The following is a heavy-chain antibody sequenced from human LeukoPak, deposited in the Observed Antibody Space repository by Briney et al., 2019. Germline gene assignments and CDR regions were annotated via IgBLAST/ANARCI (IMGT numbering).Heavy chain of an antibody. V-gene: IGHV5-51*01. Sequence: GESLEISCLGSGSTFTTFWIDWVAQLPGKGLEWMGLIQPADSQTRYNPSFQGQVTLSDDKSINTAYLQWSSLRPSDTAIYYCARRLRTGGFDIWGQGTEVTVSS. CDR3: ARRLRTGGFDI. D-gene: IGHD1-1*01. CDR1: GSTFTTFW. J-gene: IGHJ3*02. CDR2: IQPADSQT.